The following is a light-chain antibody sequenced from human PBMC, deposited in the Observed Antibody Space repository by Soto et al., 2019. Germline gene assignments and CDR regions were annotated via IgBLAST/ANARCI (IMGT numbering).Light chain of an antibody. Sequence: EVVLTQSPAPLSVSPGEGVTLSCRASQGVSSNLAWYQQNPGQAPTLLISGASTRATGVPARFSGSGSGTEFTLTITSLQAEDCAFYCCQQYNNWPLTFGPGTRLE. J-gene: IGKJ5*01. CDR2: GAS. V-gene: IGKV3D-15*01. CDR3: QQYNNWPLT. CDR1: QGVSSN.